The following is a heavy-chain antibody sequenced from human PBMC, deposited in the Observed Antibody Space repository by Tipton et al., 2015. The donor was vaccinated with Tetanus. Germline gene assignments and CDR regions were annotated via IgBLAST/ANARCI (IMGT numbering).Heavy chain of an antibody. Sequence: LRLSCTVSGGSINNNYWSWIRQPAGKGLEWIGRIYNNGNTNYSPSLMGRVTMSVDPSQNQVSLKLSSVTAADTAVYYCARDVPKFGVIFIFAFDLWGQGTRVTVSS. V-gene: IGHV4-4*07. D-gene: IGHD3-3*01. J-gene: IGHJ3*01. CDR3: ARDVPKFGVIFIFAFDL. CDR1: GGSINNNY. CDR2: IYNNGNT.